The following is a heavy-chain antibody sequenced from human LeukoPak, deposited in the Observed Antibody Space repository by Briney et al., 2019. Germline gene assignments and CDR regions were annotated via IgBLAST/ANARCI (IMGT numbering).Heavy chain of an antibody. D-gene: IGHD4-11*01. J-gene: IGHJ4*02. CDR1: GGSISSGGYS. CDR3: ARAPDDFSFDY. Sequence: SETLSLTCAVSGGSISSGGYSWSWIRQPPGTGLEWIGYIYHSGSTYYNPSLKSRVTISVDRSKNQFSLKLSSVTAADTAVYYCARAPDDFSFDYWGQGTLVTVSS. CDR2: IYHSGST. V-gene: IGHV4-30-2*01.